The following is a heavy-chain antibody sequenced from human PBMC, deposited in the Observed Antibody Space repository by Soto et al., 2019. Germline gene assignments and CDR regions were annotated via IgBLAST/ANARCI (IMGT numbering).Heavy chain of an antibody. J-gene: IGHJ5*02. CDR3: ARSHTIVVGSWYYLNWFDP. V-gene: IGHV4-34*01. D-gene: IGHD6-13*01. CDR1: GGSFSGYY. CDR2: INHSGST. Sequence: PSETLSLTCAVYGGSFSGYYWSWIRQPPGKGLEWIGEINHSGSTNYNPSLKSRVTISVDTSKNQFSLKLSSVTAADTAVYYCARSHTIVVGSWYYLNWFDPWGQGTLVTVSS.